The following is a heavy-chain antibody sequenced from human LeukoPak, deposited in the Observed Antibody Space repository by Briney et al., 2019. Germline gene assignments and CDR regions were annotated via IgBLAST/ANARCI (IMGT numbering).Heavy chain of an antibody. CDR2: IRYDGTNK. V-gene: IGHV3-30*02. J-gene: IGHJ4*02. CDR1: GFTFSNYG. CDR3: ARAPVTSCRGAFCYPFDL. D-gene: IGHD2-21*01. Sequence: GGSLRLSCAASGFTFSNYGMHWVRQAPGKGLEGVAFIRYDGTNKYYADSVKGRFTISRDNSKNTLYLQMNRLRVEDAALYYCARAPVTSCRGAFCYPFDLWGQGVLVTVSS.